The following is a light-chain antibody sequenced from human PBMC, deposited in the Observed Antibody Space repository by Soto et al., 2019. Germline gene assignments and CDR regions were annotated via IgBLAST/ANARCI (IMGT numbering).Light chain of an antibody. V-gene: IGKV1-33*01. CDR3: EQYDNLTLT. CDR1: QDISNY. Sequence: DIQMTQSPSSLSASVGDRVTITCQASQDISNYLNWYQQKPGKAPKLLIYDASNLETGVPSTFSGSGSGTDYTFPISSLQPEYIATDYSEQYDNLTLTFGGGTKVEIK. J-gene: IGKJ4*01. CDR2: DAS.